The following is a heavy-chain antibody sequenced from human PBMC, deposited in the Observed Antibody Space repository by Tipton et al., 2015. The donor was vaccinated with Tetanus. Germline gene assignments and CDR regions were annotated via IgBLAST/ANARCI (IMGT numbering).Heavy chain of an antibody. CDR3: ARDHGITWGGMGYYYGMDV. CDR1: GGPLRSGDHY. D-gene: IGHD3-16*01. J-gene: IGHJ6*02. V-gene: IGHV4-61*08. CDR2: VYYTGST. Sequence: TLSLTCTVSGGPLRSGDHYWSWIRQPPGKGLEWIGYVYYTGSTNHNPSLKSRVTISMDRSKNQISLRLSSVTAADTAVYYCARDHGITWGGMGYYYGMDVWGQGTTVTVSS.